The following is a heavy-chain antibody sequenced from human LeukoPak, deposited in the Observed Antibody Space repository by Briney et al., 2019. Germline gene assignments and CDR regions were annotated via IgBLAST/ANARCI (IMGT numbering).Heavy chain of an antibody. V-gene: IGHV4-34*01. CDR1: GGSFSGYY. CDR2: INHSGST. CDR3: ARGGPLVDLWFDY. D-gene: IGHD6-13*01. J-gene: IGHJ4*02. Sequence: PSETLSLTCAVYGGSFSGYYWSWIRQPPGKGLEWIGEINHSGSTNYNPSLKSRVTISVDTSKNQFSLKLSSVTAADTAVYYCARGGPLVDLWFDYWGQGTLVTVSS.